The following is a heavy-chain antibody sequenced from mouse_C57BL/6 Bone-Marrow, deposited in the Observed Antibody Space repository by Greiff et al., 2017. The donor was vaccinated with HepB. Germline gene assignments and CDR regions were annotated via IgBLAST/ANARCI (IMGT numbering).Heavy chain of an antibody. V-gene: IGHV1-54*01. Sequence: QVQLQQSGAELVRPGTSVKVSCKASGYAFTNYLIEWVKQRPGQGLEWIGVINPGSGGTNYNEKFKGKATLTADKSSSTAYMQLSSLTSEDSAVYFCAREDYGSHYFDYWGQGTTLTVSS. D-gene: IGHD1-2*01. CDR2: INPGSGGT. J-gene: IGHJ2*01. CDR3: AREDYGSHYFDY. CDR1: GYAFTNYL.